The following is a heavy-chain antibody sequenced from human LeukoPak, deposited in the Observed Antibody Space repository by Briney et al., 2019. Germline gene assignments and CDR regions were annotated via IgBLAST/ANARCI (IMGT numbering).Heavy chain of an antibody. Sequence: PGGSLRLSCAASGFTFSSYGMHWVRQAPGKGLEWVAVISYDGSNKYYADSVKGRFTISRDNSKNTLYLQMNSLRAEDTAVYYCAKGARIAARRQGIYVDYWGQGTLVTVSS. CDR2: ISYDGSNK. J-gene: IGHJ4*02. D-gene: IGHD6-6*01. V-gene: IGHV3-30*18. CDR3: AKGARIAARRQGIYVDY. CDR1: GFTFSSYG.